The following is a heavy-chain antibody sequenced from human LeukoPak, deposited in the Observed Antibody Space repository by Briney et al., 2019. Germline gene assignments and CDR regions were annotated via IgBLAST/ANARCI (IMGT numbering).Heavy chain of an antibody. CDR1: GGTFSSYA. V-gene: IGHV1-69*13. CDR3: ARGQRGSGSPEGT. J-gene: IGHJ4*02. CDR2: IIPIFGTA. Sequence: VASVKVSCKASGGTFSSYAISWVRQAPGQGLGWMGGIIPIFGTANYAQKFQGRVTITADESTSTAYMELSSLRSEDTAVYYCARGQRGSGSPEGTWGQGTLVTVSS. D-gene: IGHD3-10*01.